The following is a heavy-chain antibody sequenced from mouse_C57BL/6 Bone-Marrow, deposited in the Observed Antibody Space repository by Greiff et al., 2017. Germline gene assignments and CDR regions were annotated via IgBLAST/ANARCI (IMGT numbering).Heavy chain of an antibody. V-gene: IGHV1-61*01. CDR1: GYTFTSYW. CDR2: IYPSDSET. CDR3: ARRNYAMDY. J-gene: IGHJ4*01. Sequence: VQLQQPGAELVRPGSSVKLSCKASGYTFTSYWMDWVKQRPGQGLEWIGNIYPSDSETHYNQKFKDKATLTVDKSSSTAYMHLSSLTSEDSAVYYCARRNYAMDYWGQGTSVTVSS.